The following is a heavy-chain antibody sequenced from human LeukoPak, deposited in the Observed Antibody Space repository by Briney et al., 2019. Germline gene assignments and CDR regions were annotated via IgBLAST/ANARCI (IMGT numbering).Heavy chain of an antibody. CDR2: IKQDGSEK. CDR1: GFTFSSYW. D-gene: IGHD5-18*01. CDR3: ARAVRGYSYGPTFKVGATNAFDI. J-gene: IGHJ3*02. Sequence: TGGSLRLSCAASGFTFSSYWMSWVRQAPGKGLEWVANIKQDGSEKYYVDSVKGRFTISRDNAKNSLYLQMNSLRAEDTAVYYCARAVRGYSYGPTFKVGATNAFDIWGQGTMVTVSS. V-gene: IGHV3-7*01.